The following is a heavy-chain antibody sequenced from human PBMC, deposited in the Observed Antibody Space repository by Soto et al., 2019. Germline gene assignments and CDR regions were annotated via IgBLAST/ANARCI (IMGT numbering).Heavy chain of an antibody. Sequence: GASVKVSCKASGYTFTSYGISWVRQAPGQGLEWMGWISVYNGNTNYAQKLQGRVTMTTDTSTTTGYMELRSLRSDDTAVYYCARVTLVGADYFEYWGQGTLVTVSS. J-gene: IGHJ4*02. CDR3: ARVTLVGADYFEY. CDR1: GYTFTSYG. CDR2: ISVYNGNT. D-gene: IGHD1-26*01. V-gene: IGHV1-18*04.